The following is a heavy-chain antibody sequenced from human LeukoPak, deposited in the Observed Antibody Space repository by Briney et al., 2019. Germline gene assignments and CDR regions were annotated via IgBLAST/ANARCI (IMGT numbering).Heavy chain of an antibody. CDR1: GFTFSSYW. V-gene: IGHV3-7*01. J-gene: IGHJ3*01. Sequence: GGSLRLSCAASGFTFSSYWMSWVRQAPGKGLEWVANIKQDGSEKYYVDSVKGRFTISRDNAKNSLYLQMNSLRADDTAVYYCARELRTPYDILGRGNAFDLWGHGTMVTVSS. CDR2: IKQDGSEK. CDR3: ARELRTPYDILGRGNAFDL. D-gene: IGHD3-9*01.